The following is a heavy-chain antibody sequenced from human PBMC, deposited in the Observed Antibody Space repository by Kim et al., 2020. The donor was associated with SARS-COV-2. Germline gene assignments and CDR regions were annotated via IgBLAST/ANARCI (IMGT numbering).Heavy chain of an antibody. V-gene: IGHV3-30*02. Sequence: KGRFTISRDNSKNTLYLQMNSLRAEDTAVYYCAKEAYYDSSGYYQYYFDYWGQGTLVTVSS. CDR3: AKEAYYDSSGYYQYYFDY. D-gene: IGHD3-22*01. J-gene: IGHJ4*02.